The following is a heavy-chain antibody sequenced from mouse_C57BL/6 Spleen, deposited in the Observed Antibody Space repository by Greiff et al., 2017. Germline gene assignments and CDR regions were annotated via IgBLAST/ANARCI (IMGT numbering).Heavy chain of an antibody. J-gene: IGHJ2*01. D-gene: IGHD1-1*01. Sequence: QVTLKESGPGILQSSQTLSLTCSFSGFSLSTSGMGVSWIRQPSGKGLEWLAHLYWDDDKRYNPSLKSRPTISKASSRHQVFPKISSEDTAATSTYYSAQGGITTVVAGEYYFDYWGQGTTLTVSS. CDR1: GFSLSTSGMG. CDR2: LYWDDDK. V-gene: IGHV8-12*01. CDR3: AQGGITTVVAGEYYFDY.